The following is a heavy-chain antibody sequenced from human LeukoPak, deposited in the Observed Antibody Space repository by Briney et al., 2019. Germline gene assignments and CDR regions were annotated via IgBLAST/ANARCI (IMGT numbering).Heavy chain of an antibody. V-gene: IGHV3-15*01. CDR3: TTAYYDILTGYLDAFDI. Sequence: PGGSLRLSCAASGFTFSNAWMSWVRQAPGKGLEWVGRIKSKTDGGTTDYAAPVKARFTISRDDSKNTLYLQMNSLKTEDTAVYYCTTAYYDILTGYLDAFDIWGQGTMVTVSS. J-gene: IGHJ3*02. CDR2: IKSKTDGGTT. D-gene: IGHD3-9*01. CDR1: GFTFSNAW.